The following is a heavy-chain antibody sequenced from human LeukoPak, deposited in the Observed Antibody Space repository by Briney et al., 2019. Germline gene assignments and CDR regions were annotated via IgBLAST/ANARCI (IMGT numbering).Heavy chain of an antibody. D-gene: IGHD1-1*01. V-gene: IGHV4-61*02. CDR3: ARRRNWNLDY. CDR2: IYTSGST. Sequence: SETLSLTCTVSGGSISSGSYYWSWIRQPAGKGLEWIGRIYTSGSTNYNPSLKSRVTISVDTSKNQFSLKLSSVTAADTAVYYCARRRNWNLDYWGQGTLVTVSS. J-gene: IGHJ4*02. CDR1: GGSISSGSYY.